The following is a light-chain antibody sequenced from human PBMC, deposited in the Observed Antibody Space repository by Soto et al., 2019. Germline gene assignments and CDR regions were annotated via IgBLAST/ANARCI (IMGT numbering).Light chain of an antibody. CDR1: QSIGSN. CDR3: QQSYSHPPT. CDR2: TSS. Sequence: DIQMTQSPASLSASVGDRVTISCRASQSIGSNLNWYQQKPGKAPTLLIFTSSSLQSGVPSRFSGSGSGTDFILTIISLQPEDFATYYCQQSYSHPPTFGNGTKVEIK. J-gene: IGKJ1*01. V-gene: IGKV1-39*01.